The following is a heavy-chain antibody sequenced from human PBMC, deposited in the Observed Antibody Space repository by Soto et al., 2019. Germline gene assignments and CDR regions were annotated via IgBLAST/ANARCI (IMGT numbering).Heavy chain of an antibody. D-gene: IGHD2-15*01. Sequence: ASVKVSCKASGYTFTSYGISWVRQAPGQGLEWMRWISAYNGNTNYAQKLQGRVTMTTDTSTSTAYMELRSLRSDDTAVYYCAREGYCSGGSCYRLYYYYGMDVWGQGTTVTVSS. CDR1: GYTFTSYG. J-gene: IGHJ6*02. V-gene: IGHV1-18*01. CDR3: AREGYCSGGSCYRLYYYYGMDV. CDR2: ISAYNGNT.